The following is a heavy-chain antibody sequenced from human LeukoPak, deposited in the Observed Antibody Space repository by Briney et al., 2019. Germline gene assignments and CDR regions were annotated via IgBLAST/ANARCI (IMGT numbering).Heavy chain of an antibody. D-gene: IGHD5-24*01. CDR1: GGSISSYY. CDR2: IYYSGST. J-gene: IGHJ4*02. CDR3: ARYLRRDGYKYYFDY. V-gene: IGHV4-59*01. Sequence: SETLSLTCTVSGGSISSYYWSWIRQPPGKGLEWIGYIYYSGSTNYNPSLKSRVTISVDTSKNQFSLKLSSVTAADTAVYYCARYLRRDGYKYYFDYWGQGTLVTVSS.